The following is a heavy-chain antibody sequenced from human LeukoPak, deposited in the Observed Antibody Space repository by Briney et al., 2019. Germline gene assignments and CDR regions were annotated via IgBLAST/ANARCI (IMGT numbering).Heavy chain of an antibody. CDR2: IYPGDSDT. J-gene: IGHJ4*02. V-gene: IGHV5-51*01. D-gene: IGHD5-18*01. CDR1: GYSFTSYA. Sequence: WESLKISCKGSGYSFTSYAIGWVRQTPGQGLEWMGIIYPGDSDTRYSPSFQGQVTISADKSISTAYLQWSSLKASDTAMYYCARLGIQLWLGDYWGQGTLVTVSS. CDR3: ARLGIQLWLGDY.